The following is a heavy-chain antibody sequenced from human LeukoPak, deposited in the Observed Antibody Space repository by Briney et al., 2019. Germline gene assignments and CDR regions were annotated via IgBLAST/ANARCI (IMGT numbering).Heavy chain of an antibody. CDR3: ARKWSITMIKFDP. CDR1: GGSFSGYY. Sequence: SETLSLTCAVYGGSFSGYYWSWIRQPPGKGLEWIGEINHSGSTNYNPSLKSRVTISVDTSKNQFSLKLSSVTAADTAVYYCARKWSITMIKFDPWGQGTLVTVSS. V-gene: IGHV4-34*01. CDR2: INHSGST. J-gene: IGHJ5*02. D-gene: IGHD3-22*01.